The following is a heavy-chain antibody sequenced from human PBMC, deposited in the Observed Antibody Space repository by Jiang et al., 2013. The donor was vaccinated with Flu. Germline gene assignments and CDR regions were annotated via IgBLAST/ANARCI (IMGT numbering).Heavy chain of an antibody. Sequence: PGLVKTSETLSLTCTVSGGSINSYYWGWIRQPPGKGLECIGYIYYSGSTNYNPSLKSRVIISVDTSKNQFSLKLTSVTAADTAVYYCARIPVNCSGGSCYPNWFDPWGLGTLVTVSS. V-gene: IGHV4-59*08. J-gene: IGHJ5*02. CDR2: IYYSGST. CDR3: ARIPVNCSGGSCYPNWFDP. CDR1: GGSINSYY. D-gene: IGHD2-15*01.